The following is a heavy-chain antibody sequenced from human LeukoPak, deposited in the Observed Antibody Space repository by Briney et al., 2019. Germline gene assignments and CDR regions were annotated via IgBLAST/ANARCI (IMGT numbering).Heavy chain of an antibody. J-gene: IGHJ3*02. Sequence: GASVKVSCKASGGTLSSYAISWVRQAPGQGLEWMGGIIPIFGTANYAQKFQGRVTITTDESTSTAYMELSSLRSEDTAVYYCAREYDIVGATGGAFDIWGQGTMVTVSS. CDR2: IIPIFGTA. V-gene: IGHV1-69*05. CDR3: AREYDIVGATGGAFDI. D-gene: IGHD1-26*01. CDR1: GGTLSSYA.